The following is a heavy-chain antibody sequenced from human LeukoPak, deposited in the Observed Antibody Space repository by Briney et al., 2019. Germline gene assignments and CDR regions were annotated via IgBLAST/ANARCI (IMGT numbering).Heavy chain of an antibody. D-gene: IGHD2-15*01. J-gene: IGHJ4*02. CDR3: AKDSAASSGGSCYHY. CDR1: GFTFSSYA. Sequence: GGSLRLSCAASGFTFSSYAMSWVRQAPGKGLEWDSAISGSGGSTYYADSVKGRFTISRDNSKNTLYLQMNSLRAEDTAVYYCAKDSAASSGGSCYHYWGQGTLVTVSS. CDR2: ISGSGGST. V-gene: IGHV3-23*01.